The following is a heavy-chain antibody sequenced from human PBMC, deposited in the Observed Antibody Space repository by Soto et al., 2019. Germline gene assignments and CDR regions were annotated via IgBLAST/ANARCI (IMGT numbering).Heavy chain of an antibody. J-gene: IGHJ4*02. D-gene: IGHD3-3*01. CDR1: GFTFSSYG. CDR2: ISYDGSNK. V-gene: IGHV3-30*18. Sequence: QVQLVESGGGVVQPGRSLRLSCAASGFTFSSYGMHWVRQAPGKGLEWVAVISYDGSNKYYADSVKGRFTISRDNSQNTLYLQMNSLRAEDTAVYYCAKETFYDFWSGQFDYWGQGTLVTVSS. CDR3: AKETFYDFWSGQFDY.